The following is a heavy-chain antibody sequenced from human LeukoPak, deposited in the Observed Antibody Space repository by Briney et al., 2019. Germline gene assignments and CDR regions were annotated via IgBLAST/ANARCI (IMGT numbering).Heavy chain of an antibody. Sequence: ASVKVSCKASGYTFTSYGISWVRQATGQALEWMGWISAYNGNTNYAQKLQGRVTMTTDTSTSTAYMELRSLRSDDTAVYYCAREVSYYDSSGYSDWGQGTLVTVSS. J-gene: IGHJ4*02. CDR1: GYTFTSYG. CDR3: AREVSYYDSSGYSD. CDR2: ISAYNGNT. V-gene: IGHV1-18*01. D-gene: IGHD3-22*01.